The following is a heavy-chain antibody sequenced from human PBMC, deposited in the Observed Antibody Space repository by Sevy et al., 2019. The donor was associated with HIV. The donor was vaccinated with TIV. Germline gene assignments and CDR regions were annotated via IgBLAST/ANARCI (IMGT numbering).Heavy chain of an antibody. CDR3: AREGCTKPHDY. Sequence: GGSLRLSCEASGFTFSKYSMSWVRQAPGKGLEWVSTFSFGCGRINYADSVKGRVTISRDDSKNTLYLQTNSMRAEDTAVYYCAREGCTKPHDYWGQGTLVTVSS. V-gene: IGHV3-23*01. CDR2: FSFGCGRI. D-gene: IGHD2-8*01. J-gene: IGHJ4*02. CDR1: GFTFSKYS.